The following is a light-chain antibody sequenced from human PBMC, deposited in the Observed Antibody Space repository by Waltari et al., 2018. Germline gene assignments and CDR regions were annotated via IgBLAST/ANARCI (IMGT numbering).Light chain of an antibody. CDR1: QSVNSRW. CDR3: QQYGNSAPIT. CDR2: GAS. Sequence: EIVLTPSPGTLSLSPGERVTLSCRASQSVNSRWLAWYQQKAGQAPRLLIYGASSRATGIPDRFSGSGSGTDFTLTISRLEPEDFAMYYCQQYGNSAPITFGQGTRLEIK. J-gene: IGKJ5*01. V-gene: IGKV3-20*01.